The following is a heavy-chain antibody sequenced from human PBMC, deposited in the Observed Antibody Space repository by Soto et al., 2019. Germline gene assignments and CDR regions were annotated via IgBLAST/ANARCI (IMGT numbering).Heavy chain of an antibody. CDR2: LKSGSDGGKA. D-gene: IGHD3-3*01. V-gene: IGHV3-15*01. CDR3: TTMRWNFWSTE. J-gene: IGHJ4*02. CDR1: GFPINKAW. Sequence: EVQLVESGGGLVKPGGSLTLSCAASGFPINKAWMGWVRQGPGKGLEWVGRLKSGSDGGKAEYTAPVRDRFAISRDDSKNMMYPKMNSLQAEDTAVYFCTTMRWNFWSTEWGQGTLVSVSS.